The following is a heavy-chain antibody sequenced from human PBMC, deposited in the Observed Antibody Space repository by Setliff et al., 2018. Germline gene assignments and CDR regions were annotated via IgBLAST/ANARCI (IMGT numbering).Heavy chain of an antibody. CDR2: INPGNGNT. D-gene: IGHD3-10*01. CDR3: ARDGQYYGSGFYSTRYYYSYGLDV. CDR1: GYTFNDYG. J-gene: IGHJ6*02. Sequence: ASVKVSCKTSGYTFNDYGIAWVRQAPGQRPEWMGWINPGNGNTKYSPKFQDRVTISRATSASTGYRELTSLTSEDPAVYYCARDGQYYGSGFYSTRYYYSYGLDVWGQGTTVTVSS. V-gene: IGHV1-3*01.